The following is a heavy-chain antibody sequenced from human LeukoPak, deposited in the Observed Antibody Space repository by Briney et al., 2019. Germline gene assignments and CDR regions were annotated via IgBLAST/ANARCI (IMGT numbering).Heavy chain of an antibody. J-gene: IGHJ4*02. D-gene: IGHD2-21*02. CDR2: ISYDGTNK. CDR3: ARGFVLGAAKIYIDY. Sequence: GGSLRLSCAASGFTFTNYAQHSVRQAPGKGLEWVAVISYDGTNKYYADSVKGRFTISRDNSKNTLSLQMNSLRAEDTALYYCARGFVLGAAKIYIDYWGQGALVTVSS. V-gene: IGHV3-30-3*01. CDR1: GFTFTNYA.